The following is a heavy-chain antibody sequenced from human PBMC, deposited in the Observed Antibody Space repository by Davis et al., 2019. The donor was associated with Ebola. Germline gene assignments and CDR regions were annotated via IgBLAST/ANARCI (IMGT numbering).Heavy chain of an antibody. Sequence: GESLKISCETSGFIFRNYVMSWVRQAPGKGLEWVSTFGTGGDTYYADSVKGQFTISRDNSKNTLYLQMNSLRAEDTAVYYCAKDRQQLATDLYYYYYGMDVWGKGTTVTVSS. D-gene: IGHD6-6*01. CDR3: AKDRQQLATDLYYYYYGMDV. CDR2: FGTGGDT. V-gene: IGHV3-23*01. CDR1: GFIFRNYV. J-gene: IGHJ6*04.